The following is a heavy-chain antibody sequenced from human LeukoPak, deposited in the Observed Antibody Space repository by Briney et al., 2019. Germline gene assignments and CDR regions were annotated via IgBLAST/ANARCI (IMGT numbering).Heavy chain of an antibody. J-gene: IGHJ5*02. CDR1: GGSVSSGSYY. D-gene: IGHD3-3*01. V-gene: IGHV4-61*01. CDR2: IYYSGST. Sequence: PSETLSLTCTVSGGSVSSGSYYWSWIRQPPGKGLEWIGYIYYSGSTNYNPSLKSRVTISVDTSKNQFSLKLSSVTAADTAVYYCARAYYDFWSGYFRMSSSNWFDPWGQGTLVTVSS. CDR3: ARAYYDFWSGYFRMSSSNWFDP.